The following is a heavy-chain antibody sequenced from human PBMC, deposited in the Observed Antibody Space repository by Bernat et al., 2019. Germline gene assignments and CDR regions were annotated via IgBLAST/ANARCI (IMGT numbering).Heavy chain of an antibody. CDR3: AREHGDFYQYYFDY. CDR2: ISYDGSNK. CDR1: GFTFSSYA. J-gene: IGHJ4*02. V-gene: IGHV3-30-3*01. D-gene: IGHD4-17*01. Sequence: QVQLVESGGGVVQPGRSLRLSCAASGFTFSSYAMHWVRQAPGKGLEWVAVISYDGSNKYYADSVKGRFTISRDNSKNTLYLQMNSLRAEDTAVYYCAREHGDFYQYYFDYWGQGTLVTVSS.